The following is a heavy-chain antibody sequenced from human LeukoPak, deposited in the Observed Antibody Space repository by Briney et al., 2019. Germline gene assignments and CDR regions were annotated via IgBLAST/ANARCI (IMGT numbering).Heavy chain of an antibody. CDR2: IDLSGSS. Sequence: SETLSLTCNVSGASISNYYWTWIRQPAGKGLEWIGRIDLSGSSNYNPSLKSRVTISVDKSKNQFSLKLSSVTAADTAVYYCARAGVGGGYCSSTSCPRLFDYWGQGTLATVSS. D-gene: IGHD2-2*03. CDR1: GASISNYY. J-gene: IGHJ4*02. V-gene: IGHV4-4*07. CDR3: ARAGVGGGYCSSTSCPRLFDY.